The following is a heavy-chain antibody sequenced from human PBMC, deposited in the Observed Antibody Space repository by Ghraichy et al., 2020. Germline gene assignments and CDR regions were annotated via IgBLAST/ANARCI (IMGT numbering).Heavy chain of an antibody. J-gene: IGHJ6*02. D-gene: IGHD2-2*01. CDR3: ARDRYCSSTSCSYGMDV. V-gene: IGHV3-23*01. CDR1: GITFSNYA. Sequence: LSLTCAASGITFSNYAMIWVRQAPGRGLEWVSAIRGNAVGTYYADSVKGRFTISRDNAKNTLYLQMNSLRAEDTAVYYCARDRYCSSTSCSYGMDVWGQGTTVTVSS. CDR2: IRGNAVGT.